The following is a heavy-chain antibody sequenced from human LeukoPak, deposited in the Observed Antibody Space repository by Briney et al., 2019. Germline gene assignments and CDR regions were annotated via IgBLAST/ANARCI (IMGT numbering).Heavy chain of an antibody. J-gene: IGHJ4*02. D-gene: IGHD2-21*02. CDR2: INHSGST. V-gene: IGHV4-34*01. CDR1: GGSFSGYY. Sequence: SETLSLTCAVYGGSFSGYYWSWIRQPPGKGLEWIGEINHSGSTNYNPSLKSRVTISVDTSKNQFSLRLSSVIAADTAVYYCARTAVVTAFDYWGQGTLVTVSS. CDR3: ARTAVVTAFDY.